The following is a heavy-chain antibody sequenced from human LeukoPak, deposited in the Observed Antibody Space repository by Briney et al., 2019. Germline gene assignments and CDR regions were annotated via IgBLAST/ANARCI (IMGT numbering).Heavy chain of an antibody. D-gene: IGHD3-10*01. J-gene: IGHJ4*02. CDR3: ARRYYGSGSYSDGFDY. Sequence: GESLKISCKGSGYSFTNYWIGWVRQMPGKGLEWMGIIYPGDSGTRYSPSFQGQVSISVDKSISTAYLQWSSLKASDTAMYYCARRYYGSGSYSDGFDYWGQGTLVTVSS. CDR1: GYSFTNYW. V-gene: IGHV5-51*01. CDR2: IYPGDSGT.